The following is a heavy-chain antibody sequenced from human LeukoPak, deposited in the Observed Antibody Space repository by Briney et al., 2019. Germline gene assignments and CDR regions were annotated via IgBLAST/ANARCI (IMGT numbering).Heavy chain of an antibody. CDR2: IYYSGST. D-gene: IGHD3-10*01. Sequence: SETLSPTCTVSGGSISSYYWSWIRQPPGKGLEWIGYIYYSGSTNYNPSLKSRVTISVDTSKNQFSLKLSAVTAADTAVYYCARHEFDSGSLPYFDYWGQGILVTVSS. CDR1: GGSISSYY. CDR3: ARHEFDSGSLPYFDY. V-gene: IGHV4-59*08. J-gene: IGHJ4*02.